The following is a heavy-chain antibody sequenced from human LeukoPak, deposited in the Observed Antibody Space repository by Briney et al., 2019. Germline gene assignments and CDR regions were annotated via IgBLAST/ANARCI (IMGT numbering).Heavy chain of an antibody. J-gene: IGHJ4*02. CDR1: GFTFSGSA. CDR3: TVRGIAAAGTGY. V-gene: IGHV3-73*01. D-gene: IGHD6-13*01. CDR2: IRSKANSYAT. Sequence: GGSLRLSCAASGFTFSGSAMHWVRQASGKGLEWVGRIRSKANSYATAYAASVKGRFTISRDDSKNTAYLQMNSLKTEDTAVYYCTVRGIAAAGTGYWGQGTLVTVSS.